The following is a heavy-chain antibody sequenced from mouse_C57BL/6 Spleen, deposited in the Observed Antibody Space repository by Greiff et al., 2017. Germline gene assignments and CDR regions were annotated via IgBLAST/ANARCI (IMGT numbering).Heavy chain of an antibody. Sequence: QVQLQQPGAELVKPGASVKLSCKASGYTFTSYWMHWVKQRPGQGLEWIGMIHPNSGSTNYNEKFKSKATLTVDKSSSTAYMQLRRLTSEDSAVYYCARDYSCAVDYWGQGTSVTVSS. J-gene: IGHJ4*01. V-gene: IGHV1-64*01. CDR2: IHPNSGST. CDR1: GYTFTSYW. CDR3: ARDYSCAVDY. D-gene: IGHD1-1*01.